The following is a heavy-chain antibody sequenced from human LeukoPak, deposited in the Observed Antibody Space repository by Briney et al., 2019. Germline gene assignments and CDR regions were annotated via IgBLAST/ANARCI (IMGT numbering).Heavy chain of an antibody. CDR1: GGSFSGYY. J-gene: IGHJ4*02. CDR2: INHRGST. D-gene: IGHD2-2*01. CDR3: ACLYCSSTSCLDY. V-gene: IGHV4-34*01. Sequence: SETLSLTCAVYGGSFSGYYWSWLRQPPGKGLEWIGEINHRGSTNYNPSLKSRVTISVDTSKNQFSLKLSSVTAADTAVYYCACLYCSSTSCLDYWGQGTLVTVSS.